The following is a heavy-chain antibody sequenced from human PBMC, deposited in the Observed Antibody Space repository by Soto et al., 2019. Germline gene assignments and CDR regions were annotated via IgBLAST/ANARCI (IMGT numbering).Heavy chain of an antibody. J-gene: IGHJ2*01. Sequence: ASVKVSCKASGYTFTSYAMHWVRQAPGQRLEWMGWINAGNGNTKYSQKFQGRVTITRDTSASTAYMELSSLRSEDTAVRYCARGGSLYWYFDLWGRGTLVTVSS. D-gene: IGHD1-26*01. CDR1: GYTFTSYA. CDR3: ARGGSLYWYFDL. V-gene: IGHV1-3*01. CDR2: INAGNGNT.